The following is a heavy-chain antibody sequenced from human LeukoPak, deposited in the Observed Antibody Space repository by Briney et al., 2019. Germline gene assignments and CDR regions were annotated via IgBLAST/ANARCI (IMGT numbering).Heavy chain of an antibody. CDR1: GFTFSGSA. V-gene: IGHV3-73*01. J-gene: IGHJ4*02. Sequence: PGGSLRLSCAASGFTFSGSAMHWVRQASGKGLEWVGRIRSKANSYATAYAASVKGRFTISRDDSKNTAYLQMNSLKTEDTAVYYCTRHAVGSSGTIDYWGPGTLVTVSS. CDR2: IRSKANSYAT. D-gene: IGHD2-2*01. CDR3: TRHAVGSSGTIDY.